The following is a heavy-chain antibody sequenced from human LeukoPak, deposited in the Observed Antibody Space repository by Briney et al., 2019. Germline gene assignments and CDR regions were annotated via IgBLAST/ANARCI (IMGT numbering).Heavy chain of an antibody. J-gene: IGHJ5*02. V-gene: IGHV3-30*04. CDR3: TRLQIAVAGPNWFDP. CDR1: GFTFSSYA. D-gene: IGHD6-19*01. Sequence: PGRSLRLSCAASGFTFSSYAMHWVRQAPGKGLEWVAVISYDGSNKYYADSVKGRFTISRDNSKNTLYLQMNGLRVEDTAVYYRTRLQIAVAGPNWFDPWGQGTLVTVSS. CDR2: ISYDGSNK.